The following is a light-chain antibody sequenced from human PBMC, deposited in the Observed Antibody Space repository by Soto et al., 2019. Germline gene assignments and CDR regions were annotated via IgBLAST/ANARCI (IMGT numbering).Light chain of an antibody. CDR1: NTDVGGYDR. V-gene: IGLV2-14*01. J-gene: IGLJ3*02. CDR2: EVL. CDR3: VSYIDSSKTHWV. Sequence: QSALTQPASVSGSPGQSITISCTGTNTDVGGYDRVSWYQHHPGKAPKMLIFEVLNRPSGISDRFSGSKSGDTASLTISGLQPEDEADYYCVSYIDSSKTHWVFGGGTKVTVL.